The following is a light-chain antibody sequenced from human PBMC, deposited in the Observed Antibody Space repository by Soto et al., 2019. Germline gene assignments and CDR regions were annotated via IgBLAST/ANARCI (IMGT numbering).Light chain of an antibody. J-gene: IGKJ2*01. CDR3: QQYDTASYT. CDR2: AAS. Sequence: DIQLTQSPSTLSSPVGDRVTITCRASQGISSYLAWYQQKPGEVPKLLISAASTWQSGVPARFSGSGSGTDFTLTISSLQPEDVAAYYCQQYDTASYTFGQGTKVEIK. CDR1: QGISSY. V-gene: IGKV1-27*01.